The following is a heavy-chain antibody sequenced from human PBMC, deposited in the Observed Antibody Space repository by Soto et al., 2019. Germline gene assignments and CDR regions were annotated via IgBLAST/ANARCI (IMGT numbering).Heavy chain of an antibody. D-gene: IGHD4-17*01. Sequence: PSETLSLTCTVSGGSMSSYYWSWIRQPPGKGLEWIGYIYYSGNTNYNPSLKGRVTISVDTSQNQFSLKLSSVTAADTAVYYCARIYGDYDDFFDYWGQGTLVTVSS. V-gene: IGHV4-59*01. CDR3: ARIYGDYDDFFDY. CDR1: GGSMSSYY. CDR2: IYYSGNT. J-gene: IGHJ4*02.